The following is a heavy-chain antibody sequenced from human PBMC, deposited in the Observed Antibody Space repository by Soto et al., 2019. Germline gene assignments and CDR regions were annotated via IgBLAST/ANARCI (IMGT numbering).Heavy chain of an antibody. CDR2: INPSGGST. D-gene: IGHD6-13*01. CDR3: ATYPAAGTDPARKNFDY. V-gene: IGHV1-46*01. J-gene: IGHJ4*02. CDR1: GYTFTSYY. Sequence: QVQLVQSGAEVKKPGASVKVSCKASGYTFTSYYMHWVRQAPGQGLEWMGIINPSGGSTSYAQKFQGRVTMTRATSTSTVYMELSSLRSEDTAVYYCATYPAAGTDPARKNFDYWGQGTLVTVSS.